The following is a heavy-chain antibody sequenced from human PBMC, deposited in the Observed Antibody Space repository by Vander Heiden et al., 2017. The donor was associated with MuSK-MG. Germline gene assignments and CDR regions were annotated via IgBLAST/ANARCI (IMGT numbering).Heavy chain of an antibody. V-gene: IGHV4-31*03. CDR1: GGSISSGGYY. CDR3: ARRPRVYDILTGYYPGTYDY. Sequence: QVQLQESGPGLVKPSQTLSLTCTVPGGSISSGGYYWGWTRQHPGKGLEWIGYIYYSGSTYYNRSLKSRVTISVDTSKNQFSLKLSSVTAADTAVYYCARRPRVYDILTGYYPGTYDYWGQGTLVTVSS. CDR2: IYYSGST. D-gene: IGHD3-9*01. J-gene: IGHJ4*02.